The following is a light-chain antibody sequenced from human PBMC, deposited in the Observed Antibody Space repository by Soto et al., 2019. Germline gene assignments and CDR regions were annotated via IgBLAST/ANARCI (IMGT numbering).Light chain of an antibody. V-gene: IGKV3-20*01. CDR1: QSVTSNY. Sequence: EIVLTQSPGTLSLSPGERATLSCRASQSVTSNYLAWYQQKPGQAPRLLIFGSYSRATGIPDRFSGSGSGTEFTLTINRLEPEDFVVYYCQLYGSSTLYTFGQGTKVDIK. CDR2: GSY. CDR3: QLYGSSTLYT. J-gene: IGKJ2*01.